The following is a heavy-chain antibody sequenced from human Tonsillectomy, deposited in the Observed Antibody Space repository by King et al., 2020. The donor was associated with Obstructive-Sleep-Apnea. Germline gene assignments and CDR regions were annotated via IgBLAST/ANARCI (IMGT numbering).Heavy chain of an antibody. CDR1: GFIFSNYD. J-gene: IGHJ6*02. V-gene: IGHV3-33*05. CDR3: ARGAKWELHYYYYYGLDV. CDR2: MEYDGSTK. D-gene: IGHD1-26*01. Sequence: VQLVESGGGVVQPGRSLRLSCAASGFIFSNYDMHWVRQAPGKGLEWVAVMEYDGSTKYYADSVKGRFTISRDNSKNTLYLQMNSLRAEDTAVYYCARGAKWELHYYYYYGLDVWGQGITVTVSS.